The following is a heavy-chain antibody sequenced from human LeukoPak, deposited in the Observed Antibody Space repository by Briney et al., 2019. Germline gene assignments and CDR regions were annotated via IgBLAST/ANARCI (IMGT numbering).Heavy chain of an antibody. CDR2: IYPSSGGT. J-gene: IGHJ4*02. CDR1: GYTFTNYH. V-gene: IGHV1-2*06. CDR3: ARDLPFED. D-gene: IGHD2/OR15-2a*01. Sequence: ASVTVSCKASGYTFTNYHMHWVRQAPGQGLEWMGRIYPSSGGTNYAQKFQGRITLTTDTSINTAYMELSRLRFDDTAVYYCARDLPFEDWGQGTLVTVSS.